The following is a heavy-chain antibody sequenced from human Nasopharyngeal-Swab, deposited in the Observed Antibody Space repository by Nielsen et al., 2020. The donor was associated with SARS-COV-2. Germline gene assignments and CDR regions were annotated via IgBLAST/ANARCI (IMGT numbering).Heavy chain of an antibody. D-gene: IGHD5-24*01. CDR3: ARAGRVGDAYTGLDV. J-gene: IGHJ6*02. V-gene: IGHV4-34*01. Sequence: SETLSLTCSVSGGSFNGSYWNWIRQPPGKGLEWIGEINHNERTNYNPSLKSRVTMSVDTSTNQASLKLNSLTATDTAVYYCARAGRVGDAYTGLDVWGQGTTVTVSS. CDR1: GGSFNGSY. CDR2: INHNERT.